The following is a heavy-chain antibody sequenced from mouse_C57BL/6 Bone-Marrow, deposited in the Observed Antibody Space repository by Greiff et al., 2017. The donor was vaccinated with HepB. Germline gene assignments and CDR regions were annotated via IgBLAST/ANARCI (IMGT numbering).Heavy chain of an antibody. CDR2: INPNNGGT. Sequence: QVQLQQPGTELVKPGASVKLSCKASGYTFTSYWMHWVKQRPGQGLEWIGYINPNNGGTSYNQKFKGKATLTVNKSSSTAYMELRSLTSEDSAVYYCAINMIFAWFAYWGQGTLVTVSA. CDR3: AINMIFAWFAY. V-gene: IGHV1-53*01. CDR1: GYTFTSYW. D-gene: IGHD2-4*01. J-gene: IGHJ3*01.